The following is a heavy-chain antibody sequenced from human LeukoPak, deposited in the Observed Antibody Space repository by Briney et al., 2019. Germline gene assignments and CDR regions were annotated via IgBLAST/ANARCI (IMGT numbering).Heavy chain of an antibody. CDR1: GYTFTSYG. CDR3: ARVRYYDFWSASGYYYYGMDV. V-gene: IGHV1-18*01. D-gene: IGHD3-3*01. CDR2: ISAYNGNT. J-gene: IGHJ6*02. Sequence: ASVKVSCKASGYTFTSYGISWVRQAPGRGLEWMGWISAYNGNTNYAQKLQGRVTMTTDTSTSTAYMELRSLRSDDTAVYYCARVRYYDFWSASGYYYYGMDVWGQGTTVTVSS.